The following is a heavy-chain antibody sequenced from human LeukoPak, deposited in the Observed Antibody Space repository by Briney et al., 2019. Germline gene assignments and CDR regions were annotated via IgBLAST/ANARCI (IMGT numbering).Heavy chain of an antibody. Sequence: GGSLRPSCAASGFTFDDYAMHWVRQAPGKGLEWVSGISWNSGSIGYADSVKGRFTISRDNAKNSLYLQMNSLRAEDTALYYCAKDRYSSSWYVDYWGQGTLVTVSS. D-gene: IGHD6-13*01. CDR3: AKDRYSSSWYVDY. CDR1: GFTFDDYA. CDR2: ISWNSGSI. J-gene: IGHJ4*02. V-gene: IGHV3-9*01.